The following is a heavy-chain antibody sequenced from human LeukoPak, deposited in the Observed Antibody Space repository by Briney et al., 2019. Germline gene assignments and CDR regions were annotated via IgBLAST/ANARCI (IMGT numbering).Heavy chain of an antibody. D-gene: IGHD1-14*01. V-gene: IGHV3-53*01. J-gene: IGHJ6*02. CDR1: GFTVSSNY. Sequence: PSGGSLRLSCAASGFTVSSNYMSWVRQAPGKGLEWVSVIYSGGSTYYADSVKGRFTISRDNSKNTLYLQMNSLRVEDTAVYYCATYKRWVAGDVWGQGTTVSVSS. CDR2: IYSGGST. CDR3: ATYKRWVAGDV.